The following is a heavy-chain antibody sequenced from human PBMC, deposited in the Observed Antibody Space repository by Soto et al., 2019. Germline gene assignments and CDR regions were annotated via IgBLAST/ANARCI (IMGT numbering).Heavy chain of an antibody. CDR1: GGSISSISYY. CDR2: IYYSGRT. V-gene: IGHV4-39*01. J-gene: IGHJ4*02. Sequence: QLQLQESGPGLVKPSETLSLTCTVSGGSISSISYYCGWIRQPPGKGLEWIGSIYYSGRTYYNPSLKIRVTISVDTSKNPFSLKLSSVTAADTAVYYCARGLTRDYYDSSGYLDYWGQGTLVTVSS. D-gene: IGHD3-22*01. CDR3: ARGLTRDYYDSSGYLDY.